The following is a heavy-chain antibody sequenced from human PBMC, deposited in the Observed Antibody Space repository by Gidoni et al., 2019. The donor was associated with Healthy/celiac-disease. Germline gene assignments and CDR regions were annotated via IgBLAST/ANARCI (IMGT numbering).Heavy chain of an antibody. CDR2: FYYSGST. J-gene: IGHJ4*02. Sequence: QLQLQESGPGLVKPSETLSLTCTVSGGSISRSSYYWGWIRQPPGKGLEWIGSFYYSGSTYYNPSLKSRVTISVDTSKNQFSLKLSSVTAADTAVYYCTRLRGDLTGYSLIFGDYWGLGTLVTVSS. CDR3: TRLRGDLTGYSLIFGDY. CDR1: GGSISRSSYY. D-gene: IGHD3-9*01. V-gene: IGHV4-39*01.